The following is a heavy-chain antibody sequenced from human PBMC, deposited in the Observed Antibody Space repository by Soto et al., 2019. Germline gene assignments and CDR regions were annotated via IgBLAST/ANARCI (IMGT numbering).Heavy chain of an antibody. CDR3: ARDPGDYGMDV. V-gene: IGHV1-69*13. J-gene: IGHJ6*02. Sequence: SVKGSCKASGGSLSSYAISWGRQAPGQGLEWMGGIIPIFGTANYAQKFQGRVTITADESTSTAYMELSSLRSEDTAVYYCARDPGDYGMDVWGQRTTVTVS. CDR1: GGSLSSYA. CDR2: IIPIFGTA.